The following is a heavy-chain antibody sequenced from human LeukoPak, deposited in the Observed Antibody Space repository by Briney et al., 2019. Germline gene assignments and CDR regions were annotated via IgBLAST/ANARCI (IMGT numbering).Heavy chain of an antibody. Sequence: ASVKVSCKASGYTFTSYGISWVRQAPGQGLEWMGWISAYNGNTNYAQKFQGRVTITADESTSTAYMELSSLRSEDTAVYYCARGYYSYGVKTNWGQGTLVTVSS. V-gene: IGHV1-18*01. CDR3: ARGYYSYGVKTN. CDR1: GYTFTSYG. D-gene: IGHD5-18*01. CDR2: ISAYNGNT. J-gene: IGHJ4*02.